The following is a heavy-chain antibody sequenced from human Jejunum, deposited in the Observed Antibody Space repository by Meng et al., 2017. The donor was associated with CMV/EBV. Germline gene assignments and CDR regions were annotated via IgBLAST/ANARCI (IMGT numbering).Heavy chain of an antibody. J-gene: IGHJ4*02. CDR3: EGGDGY. CDR2: IHEDGSLT. CDR1: GFTFSRSW. V-gene: IGHV3-7*04. Sequence: LKISCAASGFTFSRSWMGWVRQAPGKGPGWVANIHEDGSLTHYVDSVKGRFTIYRDNTQNSLYLQMNSLRGDDTAVYYCEGGDGYWGQGTLVTVSS.